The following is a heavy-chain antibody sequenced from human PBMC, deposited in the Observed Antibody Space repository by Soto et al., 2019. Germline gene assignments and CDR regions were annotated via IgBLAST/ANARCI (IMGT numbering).Heavy chain of an antibody. Sequence: EVQLVESGGGLVKPGGSLRFSCAASRFTFSSYSMNWVRQAPGKGREWFSSISSSSSYIYYADSVKGRFTISRDNAKNSLSLQMNSLRAEDTAVYYCARDPLHPYCMAVWGQGTTVTVSS. CDR3: ARDPLHPYCMAV. V-gene: IGHV3-21*01. J-gene: IGHJ6*02. D-gene: IGHD1-26*01. CDR2: ISSSSSYI. CDR1: RFTFSSYS.